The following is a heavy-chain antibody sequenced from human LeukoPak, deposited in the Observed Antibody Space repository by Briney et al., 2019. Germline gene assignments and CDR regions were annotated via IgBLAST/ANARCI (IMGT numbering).Heavy chain of an antibody. CDR1: GFTFSSYW. J-gene: IGHJ4*02. D-gene: IGHD6-13*01. CDR2: INSDGSST. Sequence: PGGSLRLSCAASGFTFSSYWMHWVRQAPGKGLVWVSRINSDGSSTSYADSVKGRFTISRDNAKNTLYLQMNSLRAEDTAVYYCARAAAADKIDYWGQGTLVTVSS. CDR3: ARAAAADKIDY. V-gene: IGHV3-74*01.